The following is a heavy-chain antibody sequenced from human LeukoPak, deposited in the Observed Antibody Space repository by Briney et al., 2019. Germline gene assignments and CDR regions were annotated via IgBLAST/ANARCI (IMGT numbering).Heavy chain of an antibody. J-gene: IGHJ4*02. CDR1: GDSVSSNSAA. V-gene: IGHV6-1*01. D-gene: IGHD5-12*01. CDR2: TYYRSKWCY. CDR3: ARDSGGGDDLLEY. Sequence: SQTLSLTCGISGDSVSSNSAAWNWFRQSPSRGLEWLGRTYYRSKWCYDYAVSVKSRIIINPGTSKNQFSLHLNSVTPEDTAVYYCARDSGGGDDLLEYWGQGTLVTVSS.